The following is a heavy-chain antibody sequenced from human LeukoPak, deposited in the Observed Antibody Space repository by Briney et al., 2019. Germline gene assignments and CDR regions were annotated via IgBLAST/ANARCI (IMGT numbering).Heavy chain of an antibody. CDR1: GFTFSSYG. CDR3: AKSLGGAAAGIDY. D-gene: IGHD6-13*01. V-gene: IGHV3-30*18. Sequence: GGSLRLSCAASGFTFSSYGMHWVRQAPGKGLEWVAVISYDGSNKYYADSVKGRFTISRDNSKNTLYLQMNSLRAEDTAVYYCAKSLGGAAAGIDYLGQGTLVTVSS. J-gene: IGHJ4*02. CDR2: ISYDGSNK.